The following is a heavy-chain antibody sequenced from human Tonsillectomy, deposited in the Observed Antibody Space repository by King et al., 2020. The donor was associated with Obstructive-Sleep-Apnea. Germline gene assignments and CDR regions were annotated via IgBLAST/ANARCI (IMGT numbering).Heavy chain of an antibody. CDR2: IYYNVNT. J-gene: IGHJ6*02. CDR3: ARGLNYHYGMDV. CDR1: GYSISTGYY. Sequence: QLQESGPGLVRPSETLSLTCSVSGYSISTGYYWGWVRQSPGKGLEWIGNIYYNVNTYYNPSLTSRVTMSVDTSKNQFSLKLTSVTAADTALYYCARGLNYHYGMDVWGQGTTVTVSS. V-gene: IGHV4-38-2*02.